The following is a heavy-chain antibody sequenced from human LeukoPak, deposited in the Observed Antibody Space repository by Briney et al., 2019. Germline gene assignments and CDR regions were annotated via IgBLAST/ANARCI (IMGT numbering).Heavy chain of an antibody. CDR3: GRVTAGSGSY. CDR2: IYHSGTT. J-gene: IGHJ4*02. Sequence: SETLSLTCTVSGYSITSGFYWGWIRLPPGKGLEWIGTIYHSGTTYYSPSLKSRGIISVDTSKNQISLKLNSVTAADTAMYYCGRVTAGSGSYWGQGTQVTVSS. CDR1: GYSITSGFY. D-gene: IGHD3-10*01. V-gene: IGHV4-38-2*02.